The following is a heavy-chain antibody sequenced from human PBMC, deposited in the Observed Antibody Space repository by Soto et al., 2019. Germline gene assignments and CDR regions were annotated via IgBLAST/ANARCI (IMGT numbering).Heavy chain of an antibody. V-gene: IGHV3-23*01. CDR1: GFTFSSYA. J-gene: IGHJ2*01. CDR3: AKHAVQECLRVGYFDL. D-gene: IGHD5-12*01. Sequence: EVQLLESGGGLVQPGGSLRLSCAASGFTFSSYAMSWVRQAPGKGLEWVSAISGSGGSTYYADSVKGRFTISRVNSKNALYLQMNSLRAEDTAVYYCAKHAVQECLRVGYFDLWGRGNLVTVSS. CDR2: ISGSGGST.